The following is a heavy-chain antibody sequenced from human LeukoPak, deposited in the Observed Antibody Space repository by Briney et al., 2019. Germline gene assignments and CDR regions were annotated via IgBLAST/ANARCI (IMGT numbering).Heavy chain of an antibody. V-gene: IGHV1-8*01. D-gene: IGHD2-2*02. CDR2: MSPNSGNT. CDR1: VYTFTNYD. Sequence: ASVKVSCKASVYTFTNYDINWVRRATGQGLEWMGWMSPNSGNTGYAQKFQGRITITRNTSISTAYMELSSLRSEDTAVYYCARGKLYCTSASCYTLFDYWGQGTLVTVSS. CDR3: ARGKLYCTSASCYTLFDY. J-gene: IGHJ4*02.